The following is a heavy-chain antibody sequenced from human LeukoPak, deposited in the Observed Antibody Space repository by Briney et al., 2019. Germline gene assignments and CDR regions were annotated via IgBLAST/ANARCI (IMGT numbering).Heavy chain of an antibody. CDR3: ARDIGRAYDSSGYYYRGRGPFDY. J-gene: IGHJ4*02. CDR1: GYTFTGYY. V-gene: IGHV1-2*02. Sequence: ASVKVSCKASGYTFTGYYMHWVRQAPGQGLEWMGWINPNSGGTNYAQKFQGRVTMTRDTSISTAYMELSRLRSDDTAVYYCARDIGRAYDSSGYYYRGRGPFDYWGQGTLVTVSS. CDR2: INPNSGGT. D-gene: IGHD3-22*01.